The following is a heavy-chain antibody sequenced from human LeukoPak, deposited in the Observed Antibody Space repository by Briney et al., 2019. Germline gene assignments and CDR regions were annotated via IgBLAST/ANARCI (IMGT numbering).Heavy chain of an antibody. J-gene: IGHJ6*03. Sequence: ASVKVSCKASGYTFTGYYMHWVRQAPGQGLEWMGWINPNSGGTNYAQKFQGRVTMTRDTSISTAYMELSRLRSDDTAVYHCARNARVRYFDRLLYGYYYYYYMDVWGKGTTVTVSS. CDR1: GYTFTGYY. D-gene: IGHD3-9*01. CDR2: INPNSGGT. CDR3: ARNARVRYFDRLLYGYYYYYYMDV. V-gene: IGHV1-2*02.